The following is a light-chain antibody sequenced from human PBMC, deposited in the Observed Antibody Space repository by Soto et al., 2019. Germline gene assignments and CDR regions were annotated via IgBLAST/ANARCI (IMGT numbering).Light chain of an antibody. CDR3: SSYTSSSSSV. CDR2: DVT. CDR1: SSDVGGYKY. Sequence: QSALTQPASVSGSPGQSITISCTGTSSDVGGYKYVSWYQQHPDKAPKLIIYDVTNRPSGISNRFSGSKSGNTASLTISGLQAEDEADYYCSSYTSSSSSVFGTGTKLTVL. J-gene: IGLJ1*01. V-gene: IGLV2-14*01.